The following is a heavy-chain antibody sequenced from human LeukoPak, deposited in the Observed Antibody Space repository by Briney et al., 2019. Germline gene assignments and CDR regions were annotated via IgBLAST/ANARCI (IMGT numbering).Heavy chain of an antibody. Sequence: GGSLRLSCAASGFTFSSYSMNWVRQAPGKGLEWVSSISSSSSYIYYADSVKGRFTISRDNAKNSLYLQMNSLRAEDTAVHYCARAHQYSSSSNYWGQGTLVTVSS. CDR3: ARAHQYSSSSNY. J-gene: IGHJ4*02. CDR2: ISSSSSYI. V-gene: IGHV3-21*01. CDR1: GFTFSSYS. D-gene: IGHD6-6*01.